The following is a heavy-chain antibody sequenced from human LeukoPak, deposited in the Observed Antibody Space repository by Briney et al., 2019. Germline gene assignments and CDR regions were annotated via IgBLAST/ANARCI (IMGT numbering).Heavy chain of an antibody. V-gene: IGHV3-21*01. CDR3: ARVAPLGYSYGDDY. D-gene: IGHD5-18*01. Sequence: GGSLRLSCAASGFTFSSYSMNWVRQAPEKGLEWVSSISSSSSYIYYADSVKGRFTISRDNAKNSLYLQMNSLRAEDTAVYYCARVAPLGYSYGDDYWGQGTLVTVSS. CDR2: ISSSSSYI. CDR1: GFTFSSYS. J-gene: IGHJ4*02.